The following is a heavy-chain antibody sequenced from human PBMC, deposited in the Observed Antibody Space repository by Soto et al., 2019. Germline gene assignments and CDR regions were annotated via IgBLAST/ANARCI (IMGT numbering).Heavy chain of an antibody. CDR3: ARGGIVVVVAARDAFDI. CDR2: ISTYNGDT. CDR1: GYTFTRSG. Sequence: ASVKVSCKASGYTFTRSGISWVRQAPGQGLEWMGWISTYNGDTNYAQTFQGRVTMTTDTSTSTVYMELRSLRSDDTAVYYCARGGIVVVVAARDAFDIWGQGTMVTVSS. J-gene: IGHJ3*02. V-gene: IGHV1-18*01. D-gene: IGHD2-15*01.